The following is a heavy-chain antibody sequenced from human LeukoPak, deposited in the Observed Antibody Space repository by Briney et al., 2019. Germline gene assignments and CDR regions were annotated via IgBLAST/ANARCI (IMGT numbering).Heavy chain of an antibody. Sequence: PGGSLRLSCAASGFTFSRFSMNWVRPAPGKGLEWVSSISSSSDVYYADSLKGRFTISRDNAKNSLYLQMNSLRADDTAVYYCARGIAVAAPDYWGQGSLVTVSS. CDR1: GFTFSRFS. D-gene: IGHD6-19*01. V-gene: IGHV3-21*01. J-gene: IGHJ4*02. CDR3: ARGIAVAAPDY. CDR2: ISSSSDV.